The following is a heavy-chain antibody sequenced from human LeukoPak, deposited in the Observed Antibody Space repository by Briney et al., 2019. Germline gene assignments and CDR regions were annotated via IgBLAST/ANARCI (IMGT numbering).Heavy chain of an antibody. V-gene: IGHV1-69*04. CDR2: IIPILGIA. Sequence: SVKVSCRASGGTFSSYAISWVRQAPGRGLEWMGRIIPILGIANYAQKFQGRVTITADKSTSTAYMELSSLRSEDTAVYYCARGLNWFDPWGQGTLVTVSS. J-gene: IGHJ5*02. CDR3: ARGLNWFDP. CDR1: GGTFSSYA.